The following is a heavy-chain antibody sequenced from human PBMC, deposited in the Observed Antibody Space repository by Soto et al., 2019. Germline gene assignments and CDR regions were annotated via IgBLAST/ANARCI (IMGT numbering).Heavy chain of an antibody. J-gene: IGHJ4*02. D-gene: IGHD1-26*01. CDR3: ARHQWELLIHFDY. CDR2: IYYSGST. CDR1: GGSISSGGYY. Sequence: SETLSLTCTVSGGSISSGGYYWSWIRQHPGKGLEWIGYIYYSGSTYYNPSLKSRVTISVDTSKNQFSLKLSTVTAADTAVYYCARHQWELLIHFDYWGQGTLVTVSS. V-gene: IGHV4-31*03.